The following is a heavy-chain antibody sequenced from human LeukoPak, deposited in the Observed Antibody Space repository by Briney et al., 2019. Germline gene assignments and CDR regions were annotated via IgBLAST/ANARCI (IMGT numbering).Heavy chain of an antibody. CDR3: AKYVAVAGSYYFDY. CDR2: ISGSGGST. V-gene: IGHV3-23*01. D-gene: IGHD6-19*01. CDR1: GFTFDDYG. J-gene: IGHJ4*02. Sequence: GGSLRLSCAASGFTFDDYGLSWVRQAPGKGLGWVSAISGSGGSTYYADSVKGRFTISRDNSKNTLYLQMNSLRAEDTAVYYCAKYVAVAGSYYFDYWGQGTLVTVSS.